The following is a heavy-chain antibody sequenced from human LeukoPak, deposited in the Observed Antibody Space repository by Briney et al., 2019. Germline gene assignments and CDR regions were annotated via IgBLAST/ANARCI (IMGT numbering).Heavy chain of an antibody. CDR2: IYYSGST. V-gene: IGHV4-59*01. J-gene: IGHJ4*02. Sequence: PSETLSLTCTVSGGSISSYYWSWIRQPPGKGLEWIGYIYYSGSTNYNPSLKSRVTISVDTSKNQFSLKLSSVTAADTAVYYCASSLFYEEAFDYWGQGTLVTVSS. D-gene: IGHD2/OR15-2a*01. CDR1: GGSISSYY. CDR3: ASSLFYEEAFDY.